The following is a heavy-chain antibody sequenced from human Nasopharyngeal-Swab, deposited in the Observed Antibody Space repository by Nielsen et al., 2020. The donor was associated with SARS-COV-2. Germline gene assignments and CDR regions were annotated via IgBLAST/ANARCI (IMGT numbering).Heavy chain of an antibody. V-gene: IGHV4-39*07. J-gene: IGHJ4*02. Sequence: GSLRLSCTVSGGSISSSSYYWGWIRQPPGKGLEWIGSIYYSGSNNYNPSLKSRVTISVDTSKNQFSLKLTSVTAADTAVYYCARAHSAPWFGINYFDYWGQGTLVTVSS. CDR2: IYYSGSN. CDR3: ARAHSAPWFGINYFDY. D-gene: IGHD3-10*01. CDR1: GGSISSSSYY.